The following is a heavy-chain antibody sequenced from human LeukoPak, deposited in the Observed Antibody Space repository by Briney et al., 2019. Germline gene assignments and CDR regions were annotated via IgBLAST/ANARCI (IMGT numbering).Heavy chain of an antibody. CDR3: ARDAIAVAGLGGY. CDR1: GYTFTDYN. CDR2: INPNSGGT. Sequence: ASVKVSCKASGYTFTDYNMHWVRQVPGQGLEWMGWINPNSGGTNYAQKFQDRVTMTRDTSITTAYMELSSLTFDDTAVYYCARDAIAVAGLGGYWGQGTLVTVSS. V-gene: IGHV1-2*02. J-gene: IGHJ4*02. D-gene: IGHD6-19*01.